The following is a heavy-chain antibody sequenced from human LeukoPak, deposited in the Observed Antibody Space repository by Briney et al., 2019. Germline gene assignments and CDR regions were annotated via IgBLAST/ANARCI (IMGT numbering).Heavy chain of an antibody. CDR1: GGSFSGYY. Sequence: SQTLSLTYAVYGGSFSGYYWSWIRQPPGKGLEWIGEINHSGSTNYNPSLKSRVTISVDTSKNQLSLKLSSVTAADTAVYYCARVGYCSSTSCYRLKYFDYWGQGTLVTVSS. CDR3: ARVGYCSSTSCYRLKYFDY. V-gene: IGHV4-34*01. J-gene: IGHJ4*02. D-gene: IGHD2-2*01. CDR2: INHSGST.